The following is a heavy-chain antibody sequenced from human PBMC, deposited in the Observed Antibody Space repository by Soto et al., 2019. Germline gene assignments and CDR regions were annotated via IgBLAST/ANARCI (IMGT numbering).Heavy chain of an antibody. J-gene: IGHJ4*02. CDR1: GGSVSSDIYY. CDR2: IYYSGHT. D-gene: IGHD3-22*01. Sequence: QVHLRESGPGLVKPSQTLSLTCAVSGGSVSSDIYYWTWTRQHPGKGLEWIGYIYYSGHTYYNPSLKSRVTISLDTSNNQFSLKLTSVTAADTAVYYCARGYDYDSGGYLFDSWGQGTLVTVSS. CDR3: ARGYDYDSGGYLFDS. V-gene: IGHV4-31*11.